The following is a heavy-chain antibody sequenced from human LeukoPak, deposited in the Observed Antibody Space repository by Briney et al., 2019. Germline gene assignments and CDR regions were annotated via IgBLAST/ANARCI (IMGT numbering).Heavy chain of an antibody. D-gene: IGHD2-2*01. J-gene: IGHJ4*02. CDR3: SLGTSCSYRVDY. Sequence: GASVKVSCKASGYTFTSYGISWVRQAPGQGLEWMGWISAYNGNTNYAQKLQGRVTMTRNTSISTAYMELSSLRSEDTAVYYCSLGTSCSYRVDYWGQGTLVTVSS. V-gene: IGHV1-18*01. CDR1: GYTFTSYG. CDR2: ISAYNGNT.